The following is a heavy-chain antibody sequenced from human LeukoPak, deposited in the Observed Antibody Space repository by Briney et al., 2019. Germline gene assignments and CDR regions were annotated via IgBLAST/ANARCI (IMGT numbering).Heavy chain of an antibody. V-gene: IGHV3-49*04. CDR2: IRSKAYGGTT. J-gene: IGHJ5*02. D-gene: IGHD1-26*01. CDR1: GFTFGDYA. Sequence: GGSLRLSCTASGFTFGDYAMSCVRQAPGKGLEWVGFIRSKAYGGTTEYAASVKGRFTISRDDSKSIAYLQMNSLKTEDTAVYYCTRVVGRWFDPWGQGTLVTVSS. CDR3: TRVVGRWFDP.